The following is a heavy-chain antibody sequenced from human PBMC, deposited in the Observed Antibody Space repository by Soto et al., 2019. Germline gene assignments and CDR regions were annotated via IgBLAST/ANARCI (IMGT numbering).Heavy chain of an antibody. D-gene: IGHD3-22*01. CDR3: ARDPEDSSGYYYSLWFDP. CDR2: ISAYNGNT. V-gene: IGHV1-18*01. CDR1: GYTFTSYG. Sequence: GASVKVSCKASGYTFTSYGISWVRQAPGQGLEWMGWISAYNGNTNYAQKLQGRVTMTTDTSTSTAYMELRSLRSDDTAVYYCARDPEDSSGYYYSLWFDPWGQGTLVTVSS. J-gene: IGHJ5*02.